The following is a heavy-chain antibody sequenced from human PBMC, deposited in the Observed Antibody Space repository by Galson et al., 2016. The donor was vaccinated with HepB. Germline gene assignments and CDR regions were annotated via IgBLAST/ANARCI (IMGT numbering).Heavy chain of an antibody. Sequence: SLRLSCAGSGFTFSNYGVHWVRQAPGKGLEWVAVISHDGRNKYYADSLKGRFNISRDNLKSTLFLQINNLRPEDTAFYFCAKDGKPWWESYCHSTSCYVGYFDDWGQGTLVTVSS. V-gene: IGHV3-30*18. J-gene: IGHJ4*02. D-gene: IGHD2-2*01. CDR2: ISHDGRNK. CDR1: GFTFSNYG. CDR3: AKDGKPWWESYCHSTSCYVGYFDD.